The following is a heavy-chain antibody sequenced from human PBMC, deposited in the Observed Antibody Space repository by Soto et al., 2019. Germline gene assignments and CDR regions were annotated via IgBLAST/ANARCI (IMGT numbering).Heavy chain of an antibody. J-gene: IGHJ4*02. D-gene: IGHD1-26*01. CDR2: INHSGST. Sequence: QVQLQQWGAGLLKPSETLSLTCAVYGGSFSGYYWTWIRQPPGKGLEWIGEINHSGSTNCNPSLKSRVTISVDTSKNQVSLKLSSVTAADTAVYYCARGGGRYYVDYWGQGTLVSVSS. CDR3: ARGGGRYYVDY. CDR1: GGSFSGYY. V-gene: IGHV4-34*01.